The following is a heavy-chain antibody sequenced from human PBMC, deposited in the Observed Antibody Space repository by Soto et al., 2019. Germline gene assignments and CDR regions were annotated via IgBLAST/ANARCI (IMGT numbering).Heavy chain of an antibody. Sequence: QITLKESGPTLVKPTQTLTLTCTFSGFSLSTSGVGVGWIRQPPGKALEWLALIYWDDDKRDSSSLNSRLTXTXXASKDQVVLTLTTMDPVDTATYYCAHSRPPRRLDYWGQGTLVTVSS. CDR3: AHSRPPRRLDY. CDR2: IYWDDDK. V-gene: IGHV2-5*02. CDR1: GFSLSTSGVG. J-gene: IGHJ4*02.